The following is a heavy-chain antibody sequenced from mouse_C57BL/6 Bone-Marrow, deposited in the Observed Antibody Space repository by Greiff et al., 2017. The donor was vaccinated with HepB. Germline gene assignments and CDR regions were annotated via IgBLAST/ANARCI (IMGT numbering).Heavy chain of an antibody. V-gene: IGHV1-4*01. J-gene: IGHJ4*01. CDR1: GYTFTSYT. D-gene: IGHD1-1*01. CDR3: ARYGYGSSYDYAMDY. CDR2: INPSSGYT. Sequence: QVQLQQSGAELARPGASVKMSCKASGYTFTSYTMHWVKQRPGQGLEWIGYINPSSGYTKYNQKFKDKATLTADKSSSTAYMQLSSLTSEDSAVYYCARYGYGSSYDYAMDYWGQGTSVTVSS.